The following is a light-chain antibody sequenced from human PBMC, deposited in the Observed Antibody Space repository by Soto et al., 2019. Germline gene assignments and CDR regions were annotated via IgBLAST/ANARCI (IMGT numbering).Light chain of an antibody. CDR3: QQYGDSPLT. CDR1: QSVTVNS. V-gene: IGKV3-20*01. J-gene: IGKJ3*01. CDR2: AAS. Sequence: EILLTQSPSTLSLSPGEGVTLSCRASQSVTVNSLAWYQQKHGQAPRLLIYAASTRAAAVPDRFTGSGSGTDFALTISRLEPEDFGVYYCQQYGDSPLTSGPGTKVDIK.